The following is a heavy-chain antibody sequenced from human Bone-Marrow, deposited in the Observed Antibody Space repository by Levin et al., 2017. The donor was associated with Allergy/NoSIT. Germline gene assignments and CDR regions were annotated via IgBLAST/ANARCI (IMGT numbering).Heavy chain of an antibody. V-gene: IGHV1-18*01. CDR1: GYTFTNYG. J-gene: IGHJ4*02. CDR3: AVGWGGDGNGYFTH. D-gene: IGHD3-16*01. Sequence: PGESLKISCETSGYTFTNYGISWVRQAPGQGLEWMGWISAKDGNINYAQKVLGRVTLSTDKSTSTAYMELRTLRSDDTAVYYCAVGWGGDGNGYFTHWGQGTLVTVSS. CDR2: ISAKDGNI.